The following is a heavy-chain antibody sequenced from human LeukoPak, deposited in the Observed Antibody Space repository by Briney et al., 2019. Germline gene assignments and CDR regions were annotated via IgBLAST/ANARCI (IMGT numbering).Heavy chain of an antibody. CDR2: IYYSGST. CDR1: GGSISSYY. J-gene: IGHJ3*02. D-gene: IGHD4-17*01. Sequence: SETLSLTCGVSGGSISSYYWSWIRQPPGKGLEWIGYIYYSGSTNYNPSLKSRVTISVDTSKNQFSLKLSSVTAADTAVYYCATSTVTMLPHAFDIWGQGTMVTVSS. CDR3: ATSTVTMLPHAFDI. V-gene: IGHV4-59*01.